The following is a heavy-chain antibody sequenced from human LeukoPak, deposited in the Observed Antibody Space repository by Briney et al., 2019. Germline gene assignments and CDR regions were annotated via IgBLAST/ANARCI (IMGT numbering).Heavy chain of an antibody. D-gene: IGHD6-19*01. Sequence: GGSLRLSCAASGFTFSKYAMTWVRQAPGKGLEWVSYISTTSSTIYYADSVKGRFTMSRDNAKSSLYLQMDSLRDEDTAVYYCARGKEKWLDHFDYWGQGSLVTVSS. CDR1: GFTFSKYA. CDR2: ISTTSSTI. CDR3: ARGKEKWLDHFDY. J-gene: IGHJ4*02. V-gene: IGHV3-48*02.